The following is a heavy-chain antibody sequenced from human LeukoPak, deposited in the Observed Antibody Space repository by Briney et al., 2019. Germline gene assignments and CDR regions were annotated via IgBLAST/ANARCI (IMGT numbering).Heavy chain of an antibody. CDR1: GGSFSGYY. Sequence: SETLSLTCAVYGGSFSGYYWGWIRQPPGKGLEWIGEISHSGSTNYNPSLKSRVTISVDTSKNQFSLKLSSVTAADTAVYYCARLVYYYGSGSYYKAFDYWGQGTLVTVSS. J-gene: IGHJ4*02. CDR3: ARLVYYYGSGSYYKAFDY. CDR2: ISHSGST. V-gene: IGHV4-34*01. D-gene: IGHD3-10*01.